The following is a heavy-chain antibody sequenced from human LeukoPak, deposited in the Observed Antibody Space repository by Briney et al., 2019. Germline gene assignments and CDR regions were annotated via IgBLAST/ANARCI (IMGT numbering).Heavy chain of an antibody. CDR1: GFTFGTYS. D-gene: IGHD3-10*01. Sequence: GGSLRLSCAASGFTFGTYSMNWVRQAPGKGLEWVSFISSGSSYIYYADSVKGRFTISRDNAKNSLYLQMNSLRAEDTAVYYCARDFLRFGELLGEDWFDPWGQGTLVTVSS. V-gene: IGHV3-21*01. CDR3: ARDFLRFGELLGEDWFDP. J-gene: IGHJ5*02. CDR2: ISSGSSYI.